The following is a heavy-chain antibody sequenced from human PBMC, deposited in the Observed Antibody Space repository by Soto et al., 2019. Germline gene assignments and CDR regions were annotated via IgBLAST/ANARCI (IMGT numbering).Heavy chain of an antibody. D-gene: IGHD2-2*01. CDR1: GYTFTSYG. CDR3: ARDLAPYCSSTSCYGIDY. J-gene: IGHJ4*02. V-gene: IGHV1-18*01. CDR2: ISAYNGNT. Sequence: QVQLVQSGAEVKKPGASVKVYCKASGYTFTSYGISWVRQAPGHGLEWMGWISAYNGNTNYAQKLQGRVIMTTDRSTSTAYMELRSLRSDDTAVYYCARDLAPYCSSTSCYGIDYWGQGTLVTVSS.